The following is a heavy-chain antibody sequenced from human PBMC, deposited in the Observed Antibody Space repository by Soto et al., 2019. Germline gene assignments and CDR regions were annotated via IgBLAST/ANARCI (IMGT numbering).Heavy chain of an antibody. CDR2: IYSGGST. CDR1: WFTVSSNY. CDR3: AGVGFYDFWSGSYYYYYGMDV. D-gene: IGHD3-3*01. Sequence: PGGSLRLSCAASWFTVSSNYMSWVRQAPGKGLEWVSVIYSGGSTYYADSVKGRFTISRDNSKNTLYLQMNSLRAEDTAVYYCAGVGFYDFWSGSYYYYYGMDVWGQGTTVTV. J-gene: IGHJ6*02. V-gene: IGHV3-53*01.